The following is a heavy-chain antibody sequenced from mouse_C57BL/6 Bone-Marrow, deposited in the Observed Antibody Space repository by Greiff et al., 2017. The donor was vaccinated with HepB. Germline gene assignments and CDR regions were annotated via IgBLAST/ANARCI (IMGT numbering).Heavy chain of an antibody. J-gene: IGHJ1*03. V-gene: IGHV1-82*01. CDR3: AREGYYGRRRTWYFDV. D-gene: IGHD1-1*01. CDR1: GYAFSSSW. Sequence: QVQLQQSGPELVKPGASVKISCKASGYAFSSSWMNWVKQRPGKGLEWIGRIYPGDGDTNNNRKFKCKATQTADKSSSTADMQLSSRTYEVSAVYSCAREGYYGRRRTWYFDVWGTGTTLTVSS. CDR2: IYPGDGDT.